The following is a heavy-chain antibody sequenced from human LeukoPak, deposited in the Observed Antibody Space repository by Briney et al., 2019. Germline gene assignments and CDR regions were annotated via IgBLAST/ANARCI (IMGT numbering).Heavy chain of an antibody. J-gene: IGHJ6*02. D-gene: IGHD2-21*01. CDR2: IYPGDSDT. CDR1: GYSFTSYW. V-gene: IGHV5-51*01. Sequence: GESLKISCKGSGYSFTSYWIAWVRQMPGKGLEWMGTIYPGDSDTRYSPSFQGQVTISAGKSIRTAYLQWSSLKASDTAIYYCARHVDYVLDVWGQGTMVTVSS. CDR3: ARHVDYVLDV.